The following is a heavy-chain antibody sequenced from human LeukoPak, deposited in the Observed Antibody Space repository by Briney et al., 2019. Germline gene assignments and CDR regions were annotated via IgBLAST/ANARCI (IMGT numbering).Heavy chain of an antibody. CDR1: GYTFTSYA. V-gene: IGHV1-46*01. J-gene: IGHJ4*02. CDR2: INPSGGIT. CDR3: ARARRFGELFLAY. D-gene: IGHD3-10*01. Sequence: GASVKVSCKASGYTFTSYAMHWVRQAPGQGLEWMGKINPSGGITSYAQKFEGRVTITTDKSTRTAYMELSGLRSEDTAVYYCARARRFGELFLAYWGQGPLVTVPS.